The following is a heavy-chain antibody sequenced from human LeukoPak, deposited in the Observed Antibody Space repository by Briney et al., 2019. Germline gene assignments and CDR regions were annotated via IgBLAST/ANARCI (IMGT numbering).Heavy chain of an antibody. D-gene: IGHD3-16*01. CDR3: AKDGSWGDYYFYFYMDV. V-gene: IGHV3-23*01. CDR1: GFTFGNFG. CDR2: ISGSGYYT. J-gene: IGHJ6*03. Sequence: LGGSLRLTCEASGSGFTFGNFGMSWVRQAPGKGLEWVSGISGSGYYTYYAGSVKGRFTISRDNSKNTPYIEMDSLRAEDTAVYYCAKDGSWGDYYFYFYMDVWGKGTTVTVSS.